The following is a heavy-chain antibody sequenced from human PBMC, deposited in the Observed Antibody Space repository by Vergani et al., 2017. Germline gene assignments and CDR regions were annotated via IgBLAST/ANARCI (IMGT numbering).Heavy chain of an antibody. CDR3: AKRVVVVVAATPHMDV. Sequence: EVRLLESGGGLVQPGGSLRLSCAASGFTFSSYAMSWVRQAPGKGLEWVSAISGSGGSTNYGDSVKGRFTISRDNSKNTLYLQMNSLRAEDTAVYYCAKRVVVVVAATPHMDVWGKGTTVTVSS. CDR2: ISGSGGST. V-gene: IGHV3-23*01. D-gene: IGHD2-15*01. J-gene: IGHJ6*03. CDR1: GFTFSSYA.